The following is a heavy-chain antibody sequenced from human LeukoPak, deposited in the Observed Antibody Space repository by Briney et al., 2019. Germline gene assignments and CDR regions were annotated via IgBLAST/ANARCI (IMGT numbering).Heavy chain of an antibody. D-gene: IGHD2-2*01. Sequence: ASVKVSCKASGYTFTSYGISWVRQAPGQGLEWMGWINPNSGDTDFAQKFQGRVTLTRDTSISTAYMELSSLRFDDTAVYYCARDRQYQIPEYWGQGTLVTVSS. CDR3: ARDRQYQIPEY. CDR2: INPNSGDT. J-gene: IGHJ4*02. CDR1: GYTFTSYG. V-gene: IGHV1-2*02.